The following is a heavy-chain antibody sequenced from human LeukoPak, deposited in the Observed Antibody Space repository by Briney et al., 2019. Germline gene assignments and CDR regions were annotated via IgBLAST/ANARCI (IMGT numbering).Heavy chain of an antibody. CDR2: ISYDGSNK. CDR1: GFTFSSYG. J-gene: IGHJ6*02. CDR3: AKGPHFSSGWCYYGMDV. D-gene: IGHD6-19*01. V-gene: IGHV3-30*18. Sequence: PGGSLRLSCAASGFTFSSYGMHWVRQAPGKGLEWVAVISYDGSNKYYADSVKGRFTISRDNSKNTLYLQMNSLRAEDTAVYYCAKGPHFSSGWCYYGMDVWGQGTTVTVSS.